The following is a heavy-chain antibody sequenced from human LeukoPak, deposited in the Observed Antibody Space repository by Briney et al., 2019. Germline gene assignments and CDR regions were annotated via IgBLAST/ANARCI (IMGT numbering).Heavy chain of an antibody. J-gene: IGHJ4*02. CDR2: MNPNSGNT. D-gene: IGHD3-22*01. CDR3: ARPRENSGYYQYYFDY. V-gene: IGHV1-8*01. Sequence: ASVKVSCKASGYTFANYDIHWVRQATGQGLEWMGWMNPNSGNTDYAQKFQGRVTMTRSTSINTAYMKLSSLGSEDTAVYYCARPRENSGYYQYYFDYWGQGTLVTVSS. CDR1: GYTFANYD.